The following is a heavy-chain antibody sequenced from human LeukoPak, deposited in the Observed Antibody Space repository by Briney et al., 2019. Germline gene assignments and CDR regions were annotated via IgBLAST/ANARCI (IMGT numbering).Heavy chain of an antibody. CDR2: IGGDGGET. CDR1: GFTFNDYA. V-gene: IGHV3-43*02. D-gene: IGHD3-10*01. J-gene: IGHJ4*02. Sequence: GGSLRLSCAASGFTFNDYAIHWVRQAPGKGLEWVSLIGGDGGETYYADSVKGRFTISRDNSKASVYLQMNSLTTEDTALYYCAKGLRSGTFYNTFDSWGQGALVTVSS. CDR3: AKGLRSGTFYNTFDS.